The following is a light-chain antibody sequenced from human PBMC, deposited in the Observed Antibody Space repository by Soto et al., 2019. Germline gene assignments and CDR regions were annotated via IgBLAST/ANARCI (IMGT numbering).Light chain of an antibody. CDR1: ESVSSN. Sequence: VMTQSPAPLSLSPGDRATLSCRGSESVSSNLAWYQQRPGQAPRLLIYGASTRATDTPARFSGSGSGTEFTLTISSLQSEDFAVYYCQQHNNWPPWTCGQGTKVDIK. V-gene: IGKV3-15*01. J-gene: IGKJ1*01. CDR2: GAS. CDR3: QQHNNWPPWT.